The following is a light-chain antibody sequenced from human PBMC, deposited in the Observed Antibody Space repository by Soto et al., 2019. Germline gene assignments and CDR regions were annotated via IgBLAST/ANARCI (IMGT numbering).Light chain of an antibody. CDR3: LQEYRYPLT. CDR1: QGISSD. CDR2: AAS. V-gene: IGKV1-6*02. J-gene: IGKJ4*01. Sequence: AIQMTQSPSSLSASVEDRVTVTCRASQGISSDLGWFQQKPGKAPKLLIYAASSLQSGVPSRFSGRGSGTYFTLTISGLQVEDSATYYCLQEYRYPLTFGGGTKVDIK.